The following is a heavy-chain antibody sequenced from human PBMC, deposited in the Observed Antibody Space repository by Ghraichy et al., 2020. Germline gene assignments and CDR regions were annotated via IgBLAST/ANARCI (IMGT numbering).Heavy chain of an antibody. CDR1: GGSFSGYY. J-gene: IGHJ5*02. V-gene: IGHV4-34*01. D-gene: IGHD4-17*01. Sequence: SETLSLTCAVYGGSFSGYYWSWIRQPPGKGLEWIGEINHSGSTNYNPSLKSRVTISVDTSKNQFSLKLSSVTAADTAVYYCALLGPRMYGDYGGIRRWFDPWGQGTLVTVSS. CDR3: ALLGPRMYGDYGGIRRWFDP. CDR2: INHSGST.